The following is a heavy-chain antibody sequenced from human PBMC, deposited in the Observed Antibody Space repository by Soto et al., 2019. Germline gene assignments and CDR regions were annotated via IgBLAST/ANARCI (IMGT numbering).Heavy chain of an antibody. Sequence: QVQLQESGPGLVKPSETLSLTCTVSGGSISSYYWSWIRQPPGKGLEWIGYIYYSGSTNYNPSLKSRVTISVATSKNQFSLKLSSVTAADTAVYYCARQTIDHFYGMDVWGQGTTVTVSS. V-gene: IGHV4-59*08. D-gene: IGHD3-3*01. CDR3: ARQTIDHFYGMDV. J-gene: IGHJ6*02. CDR1: GGSISSYY. CDR2: IYYSGST.